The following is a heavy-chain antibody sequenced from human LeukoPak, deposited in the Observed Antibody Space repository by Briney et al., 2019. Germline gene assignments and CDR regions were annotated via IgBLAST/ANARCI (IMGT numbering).Heavy chain of an antibody. D-gene: IGHD6-19*01. CDR3: ARGSSSGWYRPFDY. Sequence: GESLKISCKGSGYSFTRHWIAWVRQMPGKGLEWMGIIYPGDSDTRHSPSFQGQVTISADKSISTAYLQWSSLKASDAAMYYCARGSSSGWYRPFDYWGQGTLVTVSS. CDR1: GYSFTRHW. V-gene: IGHV5-51*01. J-gene: IGHJ4*02. CDR2: IYPGDSDT.